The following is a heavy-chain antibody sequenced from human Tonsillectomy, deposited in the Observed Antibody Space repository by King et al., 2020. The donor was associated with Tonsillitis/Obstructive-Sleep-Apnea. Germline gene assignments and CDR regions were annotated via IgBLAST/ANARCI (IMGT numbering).Heavy chain of an antibody. Sequence: VQLVESGGGVVQPWRSLRLSFAASGFTFSSYGRHLVRPAPVKGLECVAVIWYDGRNKYYADSVKGRFTISRDNSKNTLYLQMNSLRAEDTAVYYCAGGGDIVVVPAAMNWFDPWGQGTLVTVSS. V-gene: IGHV3-33*01. J-gene: IGHJ5*02. D-gene: IGHD2-2*01. CDR1: GFTFSSYG. CDR3: AGGGDIVVVPAAMNWFDP. CDR2: IWYDGRNK.